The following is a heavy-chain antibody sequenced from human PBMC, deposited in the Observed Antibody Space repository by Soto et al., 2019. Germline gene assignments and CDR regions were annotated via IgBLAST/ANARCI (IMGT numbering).Heavy chain of an antibody. V-gene: IGHV5-10-1*01. CDR1: GYSFTSYW. CDR3: ARHDVVVVVAAREGYYYYGMDV. Sequence: GESLKISCKGSGYSFTSYWISWVRQMPGKGLEWMGRIDPSDSYTNYSPSFQGHVTISADKSISTAYLQWSSLKASDTAMYYCARHDVVVVVAAREGYYYYGMDVWGQGTTVTVS. D-gene: IGHD2-15*01. J-gene: IGHJ6*02. CDR2: IDPSDSYT.